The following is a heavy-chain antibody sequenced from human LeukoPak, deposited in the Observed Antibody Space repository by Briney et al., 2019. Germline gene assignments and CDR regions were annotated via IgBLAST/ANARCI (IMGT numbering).Heavy chain of an antibody. CDR2: IYYSGST. CDR3: ARRSGGPLYRLPFDY. CDR1: GGSISSSSYY. D-gene: IGHD3-16*01. Sequence: PSETLSLTCTVSGGSISSSSYYWGWIRQPPGKGLEWIGSIYYSGSTYYNPSLKSRVTISVDTSKNQFSLKLSSVTAADTAAYYCARRSGGPLYRLPFDYSGQGTLVTVSS. V-gene: IGHV4-39*01. J-gene: IGHJ4*02.